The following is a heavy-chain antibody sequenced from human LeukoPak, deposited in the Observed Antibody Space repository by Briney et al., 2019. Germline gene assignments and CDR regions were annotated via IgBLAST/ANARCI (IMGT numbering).Heavy chain of an antibody. V-gene: IGHV4-4*02. J-gene: IGHJ4*02. CDR2: MYLSGTT. Sequence: SGTLSLTCTVSGDSINSLDLWSWVRQPPGKGLEWIGEMYLSGTTHSNPSDKSRVTISIDKSKNQFFLNLSFVTAADTAVYYCAGLVGRYSSGLYYYYFDYWGQGTLVTVSS. CDR3: AGLVGRYSSGLYYYYFDY. D-gene: IGHD3-22*01. CDR1: GDSINSLDL.